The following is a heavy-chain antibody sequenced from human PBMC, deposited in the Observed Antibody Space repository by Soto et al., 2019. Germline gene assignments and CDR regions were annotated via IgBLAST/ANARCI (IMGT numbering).Heavy chain of an antibody. CDR3: ARTETPEWELPHGRLVY. CDR2: IRAYNGNT. D-gene: IGHD1-26*01. CDR1: GYTFTSYG. V-gene: IGHV1-18*01. Sequence: QVQLVQSGAEVKKPGASVKVSCKASGYTFTSYGISWVRQAPGQGLEWMGWIRAYNGNTNYAQKLQGRVTMTTDTSTSTAYVELRSLRSDDTAVYYCARTETPEWELPHGRLVYGGQGTLVTVSA. J-gene: IGHJ4*02.